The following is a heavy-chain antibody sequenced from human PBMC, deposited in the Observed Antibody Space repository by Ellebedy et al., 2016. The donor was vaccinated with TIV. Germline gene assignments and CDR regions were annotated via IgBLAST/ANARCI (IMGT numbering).Heavy chain of an antibody. CDR2: ISGSGSTI. CDR1: GFTFSDFY. D-gene: IGHD3-3*01. J-gene: IGHJ4*02. V-gene: IGHV3-11*01. Sequence: GESLKISXAASGFTFSDFYMSWIRQAPGQGLEWVSYISGSGSTIYYADSVKGRFTISRDNAKNSLHLQMNSLRAEDTAVYYCAIDLWNEPPSPMENWGQGTLVTVSS. CDR3: AIDLWNEPPSPMEN.